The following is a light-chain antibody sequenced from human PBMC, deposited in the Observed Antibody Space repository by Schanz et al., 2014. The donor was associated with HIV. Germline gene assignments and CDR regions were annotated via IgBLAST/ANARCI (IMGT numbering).Light chain of an antibody. V-gene: IGKV3-20*01. J-gene: IGKJ4*01. CDR1: QSVSSSY. CDR3: QQSGDSGGT. Sequence: EIVMTQSPATLSVSPGERVTLSCRASQSVSSSYLAWYQQKPGQAPRLLIYGASSRATGIPDRFSGSGSGTDFTLTITRLEPEDFAVYYCQQSGDSGGTFGGGTKVDMK. CDR2: GAS.